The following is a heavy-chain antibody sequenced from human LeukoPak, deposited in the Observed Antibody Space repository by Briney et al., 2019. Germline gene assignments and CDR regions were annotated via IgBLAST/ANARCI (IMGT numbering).Heavy chain of an antibody. CDR3: ARGLRYSAYNDYMDV. V-gene: IGHV3-7*01. Sequence: GGSLGLSCAASGFTFSSYWMSWVRQAPGKGLEWVANVDSVKGRFTISRDNAKNSLYLQMNSLRAEDTAVYYCARGLRYSAYNDYMDVWGKGTTVTVSS. J-gene: IGHJ6*03. CDR1: GFTFSSYW. D-gene: IGHD5-12*01.